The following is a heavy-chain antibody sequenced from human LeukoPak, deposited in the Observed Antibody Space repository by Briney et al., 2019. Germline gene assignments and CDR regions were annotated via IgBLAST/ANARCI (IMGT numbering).Heavy chain of an antibody. V-gene: IGHV1-2*02. Sequence: ASVKVSCKASGYTFTGYYMHWVRQAPGQGLEWVGWINPKNGGSNYAQKFQGRVTMTRDMSTSTDYLELSSLRAEDTAVYYCAKGLGYCSGGSCYSYYFDYWGQGTLVTVSS. CDR1: GYTFTGYY. CDR3: AKGLGYCSGGSCYSYYFDY. D-gene: IGHD2-15*01. J-gene: IGHJ4*02. CDR2: INPKNGGS.